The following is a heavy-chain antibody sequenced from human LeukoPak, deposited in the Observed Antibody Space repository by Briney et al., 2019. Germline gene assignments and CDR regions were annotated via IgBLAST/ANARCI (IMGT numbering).Heavy chain of an antibody. J-gene: IGHJ3*02. Sequence: GESLRIPCKGSGYSFTSYWIGWVRQMPGKGLEWMGIIYPGDSDTRYSPSFQGQVTISADKSISTAYLQWSSLKASDTAMYYCASLYYYGSGSHRDAFDIWGQGTMVTVSS. CDR3: ASLYYYGSGSHRDAFDI. CDR1: GYSFTSYW. CDR2: IYPGDSDT. V-gene: IGHV5-51*01. D-gene: IGHD3-10*01.